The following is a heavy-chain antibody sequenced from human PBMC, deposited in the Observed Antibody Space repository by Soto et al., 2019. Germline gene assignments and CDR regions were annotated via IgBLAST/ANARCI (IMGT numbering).Heavy chain of an antibody. J-gene: IGHJ4*02. D-gene: IGHD3-22*01. CDR1: GYTLTELS. Sequence: ASVKVSCKVSGYTLTELSIHWVRQAPGKGLEWMGGFDPEDGETIYAQKFQGRVTMTEDTSTDTAYMELSSLRSEDTAVYYCATDPQYYYDTLSLWYWGQGTLVTVSS. CDR2: FDPEDGET. V-gene: IGHV1-24*01. CDR3: ATDPQYYYDTLSLWY.